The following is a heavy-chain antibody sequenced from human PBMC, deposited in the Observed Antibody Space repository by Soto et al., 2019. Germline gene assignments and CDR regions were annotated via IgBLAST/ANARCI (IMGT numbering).Heavy chain of an antibody. V-gene: IGHV3-30-3*01. CDR3: ARDRLRLGELSLIGYFDS. CDR1: GFSLSSYT. J-gene: IGHJ4*02. CDR2: ISFDSSSK. Sequence: ESGGGVVQPGRSLRLSCAGSGFSLSSYTMHWVRQAPGKGLEWVALISFDSSSKHYADSVRGRFSISRDNSKNTLYLQMDSLRPDDTALYYCARDRLRLGELSLIGYFDSWGQGTLVTVSS. D-gene: IGHD3-16*02.